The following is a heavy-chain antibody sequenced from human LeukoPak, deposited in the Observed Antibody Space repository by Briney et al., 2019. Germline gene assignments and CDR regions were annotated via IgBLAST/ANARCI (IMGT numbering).Heavy chain of an antibody. V-gene: IGHV4-38-2*02. D-gene: IGHD3-22*01. J-gene: IGHJ3*02. Sequence: SETLSLTCTVSGYSISSGYYWGWIRQPPGKWLEWIGSIYHSGSTYYNPSLKSRVTISVDTSKNQFSLKLSSVTAADTAVYYFMRTNGNYYDSSGYYYTAFDIWGQGTMVTVSS. CDR2: IYHSGST. CDR1: GYSISSGYY. CDR3: MRTNGNYYDSSGYYYTAFDI.